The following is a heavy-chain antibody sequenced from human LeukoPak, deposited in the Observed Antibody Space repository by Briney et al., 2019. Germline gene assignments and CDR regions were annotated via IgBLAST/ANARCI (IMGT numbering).Heavy chain of an antibody. V-gene: IGHV3-53*01. J-gene: IGHJ4*02. Sequence: PGGSLRLSCAASGFTVSSNYMSWVRQAPGKGLEWVSIIYTGGSTYYSGSVQGRFTISRDNSKNTLYLQMNSLRAEDTAVYYCAKDGVATITFDYWGQGTLVTVSS. D-gene: IGHD5-12*01. CDR3: AKDGVATITFDY. CDR1: GFTVSSNY. CDR2: IYTGGST.